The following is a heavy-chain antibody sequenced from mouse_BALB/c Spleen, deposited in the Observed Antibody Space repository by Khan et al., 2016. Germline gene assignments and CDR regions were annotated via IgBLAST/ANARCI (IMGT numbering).Heavy chain of an antibody. D-gene: IGHD1-2*01. CDR3: AGTPATSWFAS. CDR2: ISYSGST. CDR1: GYSITSDYA. J-gene: IGHJ3*01. V-gene: IGHV3-2*02. Sequence: EVQLQESGPGLVKPSQSLSLTCTVTGYSITSDYAWNWIRQFPGNKLEWMGYISYSGSTSYNPSLKSRISITRDTSKNQFFLQFNSVTTEDTATYYCAGTPATSWFASWGQGTLVTVSA.